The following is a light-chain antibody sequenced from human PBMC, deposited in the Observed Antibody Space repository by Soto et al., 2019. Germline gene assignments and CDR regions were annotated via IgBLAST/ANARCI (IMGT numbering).Light chain of an antibody. Sequence: DIQMTQSPSTLSASVGDRVTITCRASQSISGWLAWYQQRPGKAPKVLIYDASKLESGVPSRFSGSGSGTEFTLTISSLQPDDFATYYCQRYGSFSMYTFGQGTKLDIK. CDR3: QRYGSFSMYT. CDR2: DAS. J-gene: IGKJ2*01. V-gene: IGKV1-5*01. CDR1: QSISGW.